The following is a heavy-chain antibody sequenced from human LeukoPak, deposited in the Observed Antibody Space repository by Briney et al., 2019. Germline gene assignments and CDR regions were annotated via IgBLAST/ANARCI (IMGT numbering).Heavy chain of an antibody. CDR2: ISAYNGNT. J-gene: IGHJ5*02. Sequence: ASVKVSCKASGYTFTSYGISWVRQAPGQGLEWMGWISAYNGNTNYAQKLQGRVTMTTDTSTSTAYMELRSLRSDDTAVYYCARVLEEAVAASWFDPWGQGTLVTVSS. CDR1: GYTFTSYG. CDR3: ARVLEEAVAASWFDP. V-gene: IGHV1-18*01. D-gene: IGHD6-19*01.